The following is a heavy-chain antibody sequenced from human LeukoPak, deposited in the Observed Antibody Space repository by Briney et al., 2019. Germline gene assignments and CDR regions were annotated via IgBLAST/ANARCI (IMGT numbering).Heavy chain of an antibody. CDR3: AREGGRTVAGTFDN. V-gene: IGHV3-30*02. Sequence: GGSLRLSCAASGFTFRTSGMHWVRQAPGKGLEWVSFIQYHGRDKYYADSVKGRFTISRDNSKNTLYMEVNSLRAEDTAVYYCAREGGRTVAGTFDNWGQGTLVTVSS. D-gene: IGHD6-19*01. CDR2: IQYHGRDK. CDR1: GFTFRTSG. J-gene: IGHJ4*02.